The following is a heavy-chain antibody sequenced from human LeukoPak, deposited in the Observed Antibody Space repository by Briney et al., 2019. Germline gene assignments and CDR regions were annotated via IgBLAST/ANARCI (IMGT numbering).Heavy chain of an antibody. CDR3: AKGFYDNSASGVFDI. J-gene: IGHJ3*02. V-gene: IGHV3-23*01. D-gene: IGHD3-22*01. CDR1: GFTFSSFA. Sequence: GGSLRLSCAASGFTFSSFATSWVRQAPGKGLEWVSGISASGGSTYYADFVKGRFTISRDNSKNTLYLQMNSLRAEDTAVYYCAKGFYDNSASGVFDIWGQGTMVTVSS. CDR2: ISASGGST.